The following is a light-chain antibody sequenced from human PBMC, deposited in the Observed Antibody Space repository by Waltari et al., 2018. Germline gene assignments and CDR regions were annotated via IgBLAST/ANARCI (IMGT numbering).Light chain of an antibody. J-gene: IGKJ4*01. CDR3: LQYHTFPLT. CDR2: GSS. CDR1: QDISKN. V-gene: IGKV1-33*01. Sequence: DLQMTQSPSSLFASVGDRVTITCQASQDISKNLHWFQQKPGKAPNLLIYGSSSLHTGVPSRFSGSKSGTHFTFTISSLQPEDIATYYCLQYHTFPLTFGGGTKVEIK.